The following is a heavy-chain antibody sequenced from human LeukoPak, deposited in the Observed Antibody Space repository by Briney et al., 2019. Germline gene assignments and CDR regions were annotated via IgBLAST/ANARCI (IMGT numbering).Heavy chain of an antibody. J-gene: IGHJ4*02. CDR3: ARDSGSVGELLPSTFDY. CDR1: GFIFSSYE. Sequence: GGSLRLSCAASGFIFSSYEMNWVRQAPGKGLEWVSYISSSGSTIYYADSVKGRFTISRDYAKNSLYLQMNSVRAEDTAVYYCARDSGSVGELLPSTFDYWGQGTLVTVSS. V-gene: IGHV3-48*03. CDR2: ISSSGSTI. D-gene: IGHD1-26*01.